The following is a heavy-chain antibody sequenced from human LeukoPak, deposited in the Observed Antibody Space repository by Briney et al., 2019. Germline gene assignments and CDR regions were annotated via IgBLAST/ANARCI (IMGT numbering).Heavy chain of an antibody. V-gene: IGHV3-48*01. CDR1: GFTFSSYS. D-gene: IGHD3-22*01. J-gene: IGHJ4*02. Sequence: GGSLRLSCAASGFTFSSYSMNWVRQAPGKGLDWVSYISSSSSTIYYADSVKGRFTISRDNAKNSLYLQMNSLRAEDTAVYYCARALVVRGYDYWGQGTLVTVSS. CDR2: ISSSSSTI. CDR3: ARALVVRGYDY.